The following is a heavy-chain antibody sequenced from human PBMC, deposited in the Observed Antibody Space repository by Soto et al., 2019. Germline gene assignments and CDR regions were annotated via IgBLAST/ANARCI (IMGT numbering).Heavy chain of an antibody. CDR2: IYYSGST. CDR1: GGSISSGGYY. Sequence: PSETLSLTCTVSGGSISSGGYYWSWIRQHPGKGLEWIGYIYYSGSTYYNPSLKSRVTISLDTSKNHFSLKPSSVTAADTAVYYCARVPLIVVVIHTPYFDYWGQGTLVTVSS. J-gene: IGHJ4*02. CDR3: ARVPLIVVVIHTPYFDY. D-gene: IGHD3-22*01. V-gene: IGHV4-31*03.